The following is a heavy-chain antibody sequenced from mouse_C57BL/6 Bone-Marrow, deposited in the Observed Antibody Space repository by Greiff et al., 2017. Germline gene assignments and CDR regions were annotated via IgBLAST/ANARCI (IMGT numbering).Heavy chain of an antibody. V-gene: IGHV1-81*01. D-gene: IGHD2-4*01. CDR2: IYPRSGNT. J-gene: IGHJ3*01. CDR3: ARRGVYDYDAWFAY. CDR1: GYTFTSYG. Sequence: VQLQQSGAELARPGASVKLSCKASGYTFTSYGISWVKQRTGQGLEWIGEIYPRSGNTYYNEKFKGKATLPADKSSSPAYRELRSLTSEDSAVYFWARRGVYDYDAWFAYWGQGTLVTVSA.